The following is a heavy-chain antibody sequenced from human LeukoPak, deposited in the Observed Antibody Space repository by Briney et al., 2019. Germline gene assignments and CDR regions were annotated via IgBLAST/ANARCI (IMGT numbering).Heavy chain of an antibody. D-gene: IGHD3-16*01. CDR1: GFTFSSYF. CDR3: ARGSTFGGEFDY. J-gene: IGHJ4*02. Sequence: PGGSLRLSCAASGFTFSSYFMNWVRQTPGKGLEWVAVISYDGSNKYYVDSVKGRFTISRDNSKNTLYLQMNSLRADDTAVYYCARGSTFGGEFDYWGRGTLVTVSS. CDR2: ISYDGSNK. V-gene: IGHV3-30*04.